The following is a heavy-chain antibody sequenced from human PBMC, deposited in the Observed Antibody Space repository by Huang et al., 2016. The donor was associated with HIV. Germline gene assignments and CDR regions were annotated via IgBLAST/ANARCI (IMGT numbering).Heavy chain of an antibody. CDR3: ARDRGQQLSPFDS. D-gene: IGHD6-13*01. Sequence: EVQLVESGGGLVKPGGSLRLSCAASGFSLDSYNMYWVRQPPGKGWQGGSAISPSSSFIDYADAVKGRFSISRDNAKNSLYLQRNNLRGEDTAVYYCARDRGQQLSPFDSWGQGTLVTVSS. CDR2: ISPSSSFI. V-gene: IGHV3-21*01. J-gene: IGHJ4*02. CDR1: GFSLDSYN.